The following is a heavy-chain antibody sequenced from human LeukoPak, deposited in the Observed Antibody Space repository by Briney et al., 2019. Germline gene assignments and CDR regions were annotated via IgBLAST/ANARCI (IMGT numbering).Heavy chain of an antibody. CDR3: ARDNSGWYEFDY. CDR1: GYTFTSYD. D-gene: IGHD6-19*01. J-gene: IGHJ4*02. Sequence: ASVKVSCKASGYTFTSYDINWVRQATGQGLEWMGWMNPNSGNTGYAQKFQGRVTMTTDTSTSTAYMELRSLRSDDTAVYYCARDNSGWYEFDYWGQGTLVTVSS. V-gene: IGHV1-8*01. CDR2: MNPNSGNT.